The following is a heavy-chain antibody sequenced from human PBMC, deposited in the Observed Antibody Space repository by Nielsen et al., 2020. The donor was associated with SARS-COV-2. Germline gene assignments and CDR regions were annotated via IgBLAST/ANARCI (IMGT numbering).Heavy chain of an antibody. CDR2: IYYSGST. Sequence: WIRQPPGKGLEWIGYIYYSGSTYYNPSLKSRVTISVDTSKNQFSLKLSSVTAADTAVYYCARDSDYYYYYMDVWGKGTTVTVSS. CDR3: ARDSDYYYYYMDV. J-gene: IGHJ6*03. V-gene: IGHV4-30-4*01.